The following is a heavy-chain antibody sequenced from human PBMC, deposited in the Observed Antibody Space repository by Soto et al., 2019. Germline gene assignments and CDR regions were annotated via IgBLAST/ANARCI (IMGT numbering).Heavy chain of an antibody. CDR3: ARGGYYYAGVRSYAMDV. J-gene: IGHJ6*02. V-gene: IGHV3-53*01. D-gene: IGHD3-22*01. CDR1: GFTVSNNY. CDR2: IYRGGST. Sequence: GGSLRLSCAASGFTVSNNYMSWVRQAPGXGLEWVSVIYRGGSTYYADSVRGRFTISRDNSKNTLYLQVNSLRAEDTAVYFCARGGYYYAGVRSYAMDVWGQGTTVTVSS.